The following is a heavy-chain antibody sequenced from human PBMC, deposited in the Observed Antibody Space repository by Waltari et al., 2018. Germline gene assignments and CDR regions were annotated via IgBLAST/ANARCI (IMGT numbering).Heavy chain of an antibody. CDR3: AKDWAVASDY. CDR1: GFPFSSYG. CDR2: IRYDGSNK. Sequence: QVQLVESGGGVVQPGGSMRLSCAASGFPFSSYGMHWVRQAPGKGLEWVAFIRYDGSNKYYADSVKGRFTISRDNSKNTLYLQMNSLRAEDTAVYYCAKDWAVASDYWGQGTLVTVSS. V-gene: IGHV3-30*02. D-gene: IGHD6-19*01. J-gene: IGHJ4*02.